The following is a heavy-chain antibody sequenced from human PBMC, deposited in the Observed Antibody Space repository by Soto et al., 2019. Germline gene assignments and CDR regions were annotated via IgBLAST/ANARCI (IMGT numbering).Heavy chain of an antibody. J-gene: IGHJ5*01. CDR2: VSYDGSKK. CDR3: ARWVGGSMYDNSGKYDS. Sequence: QVQLVESGGGVVQPGRSLRLTCAASGFTFSSNGMHWVRQAPGKGLEWVALVSYDGSKKYYADSVKGRFTSSRDNSEHTLYLQMTSLRAEDTAVYYCARWVGGSMYDNSGKYDSWGQGTLVTVSS. CDR1: GFTFSSNG. D-gene: IGHD3-22*01. V-gene: IGHV3-30*03.